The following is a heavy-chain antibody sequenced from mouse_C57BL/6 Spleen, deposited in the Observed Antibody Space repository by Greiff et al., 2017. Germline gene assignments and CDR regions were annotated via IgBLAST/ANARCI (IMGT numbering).Heavy chain of an antibody. CDR3: AREGFGSYGFDY. J-gene: IGHJ2*01. CDR1: GYSITSGYD. CDR2: ISYSGST. V-gene: IGHV3-1*01. D-gene: IGHD1-1*02. Sequence: DVQLQESGPGMVKPSQSLSLTCTVTGYSITSGYDWHWIRHFPGNKLEWMGYISYSGSTNYNPSLKSRISITHDTSKNHFFLKLNSVTTEDTATYYCAREGFGSYGFDYWGQGTTLTVSS.